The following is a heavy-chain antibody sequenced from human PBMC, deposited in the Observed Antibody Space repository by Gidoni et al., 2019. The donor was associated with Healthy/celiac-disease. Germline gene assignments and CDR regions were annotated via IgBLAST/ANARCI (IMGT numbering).Heavy chain of an antibody. CDR1: GSISSGDYY. Sequence: GSISSGDYYWNWIRQPPGKGLEWIGYIYYSGSTYYNPSLKSRVTIAVDTSKNQFSLKLSSVTAADTAVYYCARRKITMVRGVIVRSYWFDPWGQGTLVTVSS. CDR3: ARRKITMVRGVIVRSYWFDP. CDR2: IYYSGST. D-gene: IGHD3-10*01. J-gene: IGHJ5*02. V-gene: IGHV4-30-4*01.